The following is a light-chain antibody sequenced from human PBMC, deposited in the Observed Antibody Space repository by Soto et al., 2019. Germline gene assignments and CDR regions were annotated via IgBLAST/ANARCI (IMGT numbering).Light chain of an antibody. CDR3: QQRSNRPPT. CDR1: QCVSSY. V-gene: IGKV3-11*01. J-gene: IGKJ1*01. Sequence: IVLTQSRATLILSPGERATLSCRASQCVSSYLAWYQQKPGQAPRLLIYDASNRATGIPARFSGSGSGTEFTLTISSLEPEDFAVYYCQQRSNRPPTFGQGTKVEIK. CDR2: DAS.